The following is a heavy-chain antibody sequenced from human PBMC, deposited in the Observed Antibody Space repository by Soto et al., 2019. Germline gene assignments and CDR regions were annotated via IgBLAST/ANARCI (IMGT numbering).Heavy chain of an antibody. CDR2: ITHTGRT. CDR3: ARGDPVVGLGL. CDR1: VGSFSGYY. V-gene: IGHV4-34*01. J-gene: IGHJ4*01. D-gene: IGHD6-19*01. Sequence: QVQLQQWGAGPLKPSAALFLTSAAAVGSFSGYYWSWIRQLPGKGLEWIGEITHTGRTKYNPSLKSRVTISVDMAKNNSSLRQSSVTAADTAVYYCARGDPVVGLGLWGHGTLVTVSS.